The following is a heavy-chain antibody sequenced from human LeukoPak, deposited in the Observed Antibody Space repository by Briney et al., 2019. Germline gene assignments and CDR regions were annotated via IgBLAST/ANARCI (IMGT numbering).Heavy chain of an antibody. CDR3: ARRIASEGNWFDP. CDR1: GYTFTSYG. V-gene: IGHV1-18*01. CDR2: ISAYNGNT. Sequence: WASVKVSCKASGYTFTSYGISWVRQAPGQGLEWMGWISAYNGNTNYAQKLQGRVAMTTDTSTSTAYMELRSLRSDDTAVYYCARRIASEGNWFDPWGQGTLVTVSS. J-gene: IGHJ5*02. D-gene: IGHD2-21*01.